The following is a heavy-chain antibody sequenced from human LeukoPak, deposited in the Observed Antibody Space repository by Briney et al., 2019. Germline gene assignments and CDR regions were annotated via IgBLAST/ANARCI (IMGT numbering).Heavy chain of an antibody. CDR2: IRYDGSTK. D-gene: IGHD2-2*01. CDR3: ASEYCSATRCDDY. V-gene: IGHV3-30*02. CDR1: GFTFSSYG. Sequence: PGGSLRLSCVASGFTFSSYGMHWVRQAPGKGLEWVASIRYDGSTKYYAESVKGQFTISRDNSKNTLYLQMNSLRAEDTAVYYCASEYCSATRCDDYWGQGTVVTVSS. J-gene: IGHJ4*02.